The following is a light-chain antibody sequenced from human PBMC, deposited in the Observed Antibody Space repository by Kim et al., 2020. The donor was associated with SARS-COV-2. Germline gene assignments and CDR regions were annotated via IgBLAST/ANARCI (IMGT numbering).Light chain of an antibody. CDR3: QNYNSAPWT. CDR1: EDISNY. V-gene: IGKV1-27*01. Sequence: ASVKDSLTSTARASEDISNYLVWYQQKPGKVPKPLIYAASTLQAGVPSRFSGSGYGTEFTLTISSLQAEDAATYYCQNYNSAPWTFGQGTKVDIK. J-gene: IGKJ1*01. CDR2: AAS.